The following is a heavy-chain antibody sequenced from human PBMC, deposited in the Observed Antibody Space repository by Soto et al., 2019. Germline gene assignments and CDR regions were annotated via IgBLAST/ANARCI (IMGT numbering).Heavy chain of an antibody. D-gene: IGHD2-21*02. J-gene: IGHJ6*03. CDR3: ARAIGGNGDYHYYMDV. Sequence: KPSETLSLTCSVSGDSFSSYYWNWVRQPPGKGLEWIGYIFYSGSTNYNPSLESRVTMSVDTSKNQFSLRLSSVTAADTAVYYCARAIGGNGDYHYYMDVWGKGTTVTVSS. CDR1: GDSFSSYY. V-gene: IGHV4-59*01. CDR2: IFYSGST.